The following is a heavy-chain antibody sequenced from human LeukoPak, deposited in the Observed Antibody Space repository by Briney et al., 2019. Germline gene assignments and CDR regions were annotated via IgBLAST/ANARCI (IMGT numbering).Heavy chain of an antibody. CDR1: GGSISSYY. CDR2: IYTSGST. CDR3: ARDPPNDYGDYNYYYYMDV. V-gene: IGHV4-4*07. Sequence: PSETLSLTCTVSGGSISSYYWSWIRQPAGKGLEWIGRIYTSGSTNYNPSPKSRVTMSVDTSKNQFSLKLSSVTAADTAVYYCARDPPNDYGDYNYYYYMDVWGKGTTVTVSS. D-gene: IGHD4-17*01. J-gene: IGHJ6*03.